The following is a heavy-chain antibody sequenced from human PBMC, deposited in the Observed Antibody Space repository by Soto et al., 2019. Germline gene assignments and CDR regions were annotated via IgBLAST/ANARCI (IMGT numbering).Heavy chain of an antibody. CDR3: ARAERAAAGLFDY. D-gene: IGHD6-13*01. CDR1: GDSISSSNW. CDR2: IYHSGST. Sequence: SETLSLTCAVSGDSISSSNWWSWVRPPPGKGLEWIGEIYHSGSTNYNPSLKSRVTISVDKSKNQFSLKLSSVTAADTAVYYCARAERAAAGLFDYWGRGTLVTVSS. J-gene: IGHJ4*02. V-gene: IGHV4-4*02.